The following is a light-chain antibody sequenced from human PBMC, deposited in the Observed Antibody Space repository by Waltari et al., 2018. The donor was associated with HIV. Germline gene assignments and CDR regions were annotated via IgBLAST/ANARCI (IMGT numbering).Light chain of an antibody. J-gene: IGKJ1*01. CDR1: QGVSSY. Sequence: EIVLTQSPATLSLSPRERATLSCRASQGVSSYLAWYQQKPGQAPRLLIYDAFKRATGIPARFSGSGSGTDFTLTISSLEPEDFAVYYCQQRSNWPPWTFGQGTKVEIK. CDR2: DAF. V-gene: IGKV3-11*01. CDR3: QQRSNWPPWT.